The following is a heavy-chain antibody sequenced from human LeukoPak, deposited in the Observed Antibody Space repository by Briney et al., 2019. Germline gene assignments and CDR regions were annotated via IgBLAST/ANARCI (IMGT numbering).Heavy chain of an antibody. V-gene: IGHV1-24*01. CDR1: GYTLTELS. CDR3: ARVDCSGGRCHYYYGMDV. CDR2: FDPEDGET. D-gene: IGHD2-15*01. Sequence: GASVKVSCKVSGYTLTELSMHWVRQAPGKGLEWMGGFDPEDGETIYAQKFQGRVTMTRDTSISTAYMELSRLRSDDTAVYYCARVDCSGGRCHYYYGMDVWGQGTTVTVSS. J-gene: IGHJ6*02.